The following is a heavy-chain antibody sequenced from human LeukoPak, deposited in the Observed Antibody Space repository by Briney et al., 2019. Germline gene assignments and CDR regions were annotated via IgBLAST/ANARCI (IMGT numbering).Heavy chain of an antibody. CDR2: INHSGST. D-gene: IGHD6-19*01. Sequence: SETLSLTCAVYGGSFSGYYWSWIRQPPGKGLEWIGEINHSGSTNYNPSLKSRVTISVDTSKNQFSLKLSSVTAADTAVYHCATTASGIAVAGKSDYWGQGTLVTVSS. CDR3: ATTASGIAVAGKSDY. J-gene: IGHJ4*02. V-gene: IGHV4-34*01. CDR1: GGSFSGYY.